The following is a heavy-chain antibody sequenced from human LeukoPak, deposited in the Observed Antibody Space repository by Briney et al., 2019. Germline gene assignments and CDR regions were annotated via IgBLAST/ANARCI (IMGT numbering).Heavy chain of an antibody. CDR2: IYYSGST. CDR3: ARLSILLRYFDWLGYFDY. V-gene: IGHV4-39*07. CDR1: GGSISSSSYY. J-gene: IGHJ4*02. Sequence: PSETLSLTCTVSGGSISSSSYYWGWIRQPPGKGLEWIGSIYYSGSTYYNPSLKSRVTISVDTSKNQFSLKLSSVTAADTAVYYCARLSILLRYFDWLGYFDYWGQGTLVTVSS. D-gene: IGHD3-9*01.